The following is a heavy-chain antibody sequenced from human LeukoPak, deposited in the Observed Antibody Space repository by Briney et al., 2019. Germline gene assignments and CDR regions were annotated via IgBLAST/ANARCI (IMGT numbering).Heavy chain of an antibody. CDR2: ISSSSRYK. Sequence: PGGSLRLSCAASGFTFSSYSMNWVRQAPGKGLQWVSSISSSSRYKSYADSVKGRFTISRDNAKNSLYLQMNSLRAEDTAVYYCALGDYGAPFDYWGQGTLVTVSS. V-gene: IGHV3-21*01. J-gene: IGHJ4*02. CDR3: ALGDYGAPFDY. D-gene: IGHD4-17*01. CDR1: GFTFSSYS.